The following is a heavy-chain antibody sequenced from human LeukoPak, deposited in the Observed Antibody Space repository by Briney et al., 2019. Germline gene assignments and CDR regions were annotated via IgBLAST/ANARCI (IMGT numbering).Heavy chain of an antibody. CDR2: IDSSSGYI. CDR1: GFTFKSYT. CDR3: AKELRGFSYSFDH. Sequence: PGGSLRLSCAASGFTFKSYTMNWVRQAPGKGLEWVSSIDSSSGYIYYADSVKGRFTISRDNAKNSLYLQMNSLRVEDTAVYYCAKELRGFSYSFDHWGQGTLVTVSS. V-gene: IGHV3-21*01. D-gene: IGHD5-18*01. J-gene: IGHJ4*02.